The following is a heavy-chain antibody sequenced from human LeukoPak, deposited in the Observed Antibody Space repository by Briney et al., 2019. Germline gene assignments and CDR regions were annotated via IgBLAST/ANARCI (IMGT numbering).Heavy chain of an antibody. J-gene: IGHJ6*02. CDR1: GYSFTSYW. Sequence: GESLKSSCKGSGYSFTSYWIGWVRQMPGKGQEWVGIIYPGDSDTRYSPSFQGQVTISADKSISTAYLQWSSLKTSDTAMYYCARQTGTMVRGRMDVWGQGTTVTVSS. V-gene: IGHV5-51*01. CDR3: ARQTGTMVRGRMDV. CDR2: IYPGDSDT. D-gene: IGHD3-10*01.